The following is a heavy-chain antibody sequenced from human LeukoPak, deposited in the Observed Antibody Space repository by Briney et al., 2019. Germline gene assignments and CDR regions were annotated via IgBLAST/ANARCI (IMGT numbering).Heavy chain of an antibody. CDR1: GGSISSGSYH. Sequence: SQTLSLTCTVSGGSISSGSYHWSWIRQPAGKGLEWIGRIYTSGSTNYNPSLKSRVTMSVDTSKNQFSLKLSSVTAADTAVYYCAREGKSAETAPGWGQGTLVTVSS. D-gene: IGHD2-21*02. J-gene: IGHJ4*02. CDR3: AREGKSAETAPG. CDR2: IYTSGST. V-gene: IGHV4-61*02.